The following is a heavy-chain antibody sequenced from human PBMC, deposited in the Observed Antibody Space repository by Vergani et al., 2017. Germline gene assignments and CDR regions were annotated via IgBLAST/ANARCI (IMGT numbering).Heavy chain of an antibody. CDR1: GYTFTSYY. D-gene: IGHD2-2*03. J-gene: IGHJ6*03. Sequence: QVQLVQSGAEVKKPGASVKVSCKASGYTFTSYYMHWVRQAPGQGLEWMGIINPSGGSTSYAQKFQGRVTMTRDTSTSTVYMALSSLRSEDTAVYYCARDGYCSSTSCYPYVYYYYYMDVWGKGTTVTVSS. V-gene: IGHV1-46*01. CDR3: ARDGYCSSTSCYPYVYYYYYMDV. CDR2: INPSGGST.